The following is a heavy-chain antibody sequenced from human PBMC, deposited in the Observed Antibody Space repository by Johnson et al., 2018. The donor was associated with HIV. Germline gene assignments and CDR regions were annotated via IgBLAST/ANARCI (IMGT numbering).Heavy chain of an antibody. CDR3: ARENRVDAFDI. CDR1: GFTFNSYA. V-gene: IGHV3-30-3*01. CDR2: ISYDGSNK. Sequence: QVQLVESGGGVVQPGRSLRLSCAATGFTFNSYAMHWVRQAPGKGLEWVAVISYDGSNKYYADSVKGRFTISRDNSKNTLYLQMNSLRAEDTAVYYCARENRVDAFDIWGQGTMVTVSS. D-gene: IGHD2/OR15-2a*01. J-gene: IGHJ3*02.